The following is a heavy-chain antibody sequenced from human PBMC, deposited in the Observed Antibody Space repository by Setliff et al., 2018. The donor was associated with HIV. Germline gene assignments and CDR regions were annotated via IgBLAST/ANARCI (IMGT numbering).Heavy chain of an antibody. V-gene: IGHV1-18*01. D-gene: IGHD6-19*01. CDR2: ISAYNGNT. CDR1: GYTFTSYG. J-gene: IGHJ4*02. Sequence: ASVKVSCKASGYTFTSYGISWVRQAPGQGLEWMGWISAYNGNTDYAQKLQGRVTLTTDTSTSTAYVELRSLRSDDTAVYYCARDPPSSGWYRADYWGQGTLVTVS. CDR3: ARDPPSSGWYRADY.